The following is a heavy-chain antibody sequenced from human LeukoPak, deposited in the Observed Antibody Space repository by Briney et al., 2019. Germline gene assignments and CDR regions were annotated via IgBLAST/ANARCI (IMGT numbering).Heavy chain of an antibody. D-gene: IGHD6-13*01. CDR1: GDSFSYFY. CDR3: ARGVVAAAGRTFDF. V-gene: IGHV4-59*01. Sequence: PSETLSLTCTVSGDSFSYFYWSWIRQPPGKGLEWIGYIYNSGSTNYNPSLKSRVTISLDTSKNQFSPKLSSVTAADTAVYYCARGVVAAAGRTFDFWGQGTLVTVSS. J-gene: IGHJ4*02. CDR2: IYNSGST.